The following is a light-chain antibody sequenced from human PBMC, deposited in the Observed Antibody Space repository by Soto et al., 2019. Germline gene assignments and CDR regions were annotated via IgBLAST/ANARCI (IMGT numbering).Light chain of an antibody. CDR3: QQYYSYPRGA. J-gene: IGKJ3*01. V-gene: IGKV1-8*01. CDR1: QGISSY. CDR2: AAS. Sequence: IWMTQSPSSLSASTGDRVTITCRVSQGISSYLAWYQQKPGKAPKLLIYAASTLQSGVPSRFSGSGSGTDFTLTISCLQSEDFATYYCQQYYSYPRGAFGPGTKVDI.